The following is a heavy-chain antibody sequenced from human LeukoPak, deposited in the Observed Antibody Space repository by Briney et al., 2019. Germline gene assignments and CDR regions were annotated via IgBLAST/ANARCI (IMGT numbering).Heavy chain of an antibody. V-gene: IGHV1-18*01. D-gene: IGHD6-13*01. Sequence: ASAKVSCKASGYTFTSYGISWVRQAPGQGLEWMGWISAYNGNTNYAQKLQGRVTMTTDTSTSTAYMELRSLRSDDTAVYYCAKDLVSGLGSWYGHNWFDPWGQGTLVTVSS. CDR3: AKDLVSGLGSWYGHNWFDP. J-gene: IGHJ5*02. CDR2: ISAYNGNT. CDR1: GYTFTSYG.